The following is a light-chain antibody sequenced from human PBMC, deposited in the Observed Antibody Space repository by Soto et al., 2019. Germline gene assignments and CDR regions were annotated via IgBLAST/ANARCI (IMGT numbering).Light chain of an antibody. J-gene: IGKJ4*01. CDR1: QSVPKDY. CDR2: DAS. Sequence: EIVLTQSPGTLSLSPGERATLSCRASQSVPKDYLAWYQHKPGQAPRLLIHDASSRATGIPDRFSGSGSGKDFTPAISRLEPEDFAVYYCQQCSISPRTFGGGTKVEIK. V-gene: IGKV3-20*01. CDR3: QQCSISPRT.